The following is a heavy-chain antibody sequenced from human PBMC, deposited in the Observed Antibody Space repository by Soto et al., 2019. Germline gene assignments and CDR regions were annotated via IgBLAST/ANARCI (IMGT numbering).Heavy chain of an antibody. V-gene: IGHV1-3*01. Sequence: QVQLVQSGAEVKKPGASVKVSCKASGYTFTSYAMHWVRQAPGQRLEWIGWINAGNGNTKYSQKFQGRVTITRDTSASTAYMELSSLRSEDTAVYYCARGYGGPIGWFDPWGQGTLVTVSS. D-gene: IGHD3-16*01. CDR2: INAGNGNT. CDR3: ARGYGGPIGWFDP. CDR1: GYTFTSYA. J-gene: IGHJ5*02.